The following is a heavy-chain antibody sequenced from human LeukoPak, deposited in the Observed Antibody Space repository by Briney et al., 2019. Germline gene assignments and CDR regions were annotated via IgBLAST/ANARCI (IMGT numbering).Heavy chain of an antibody. J-gene: IGHJ4*02. V-gene: IGHV3-30*04. Sequence: GGSLRLSCAASGFTFSSYAMHWVRQAPGKGLEWVAVISYDGSNKYYADSVKGPFTISRDNSKNTLYLQMNSLRAEDTAVYYCAREEWELLPFDYWGQGTLVTVSS. CDR1: GFTFSSYA. CDR2: ISYDGSNK. D-gene: IGHD1-26*01. CDR3: AREEWELLPFDY.